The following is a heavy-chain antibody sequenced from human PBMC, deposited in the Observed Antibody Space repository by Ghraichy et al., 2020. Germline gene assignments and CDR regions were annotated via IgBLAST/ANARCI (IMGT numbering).Heavy chain of an antibody. J-gene: IGHJ6*03. Sequence: GASLRLSCAASGFTFSSYSMNWVRQAPGKGLEWVSSISSSSSYIYYADSVKGRFTISRDNAKNSLYLQMNSLRAEDTAVYYCALGIAAAGDYMDVWGKGTTVTVSS. CDR1: GFTFSSYS. CDR3: ALGIAAAGDYMDV. CDR2: ISSSSSYI. V-gene: IGHV3-21*01. D-gene: IGHD6-13*01.